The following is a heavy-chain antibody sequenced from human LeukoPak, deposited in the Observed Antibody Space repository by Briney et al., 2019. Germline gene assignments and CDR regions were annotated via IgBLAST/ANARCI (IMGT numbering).Heavy chain of an antibody. V-gene: IGHV4-61*02. Sequence: PSETLSLTCTVSGGSISSGSYYWSWIRQPAGKGLEWIGRIYTSGSTNYNPPLKSRVTISVDTSKNQFSLKLSSVTAADTAVYYCARQTIAAAGSGWFDPWGQGTLVTVSS. CDR3: ARQTIAAAGSGWFDP. D-gene: IGHD6-13*01. CDR1: GGSISSGSYY. J-gene: IGHJ5*02. CDR2: IYTSGST.